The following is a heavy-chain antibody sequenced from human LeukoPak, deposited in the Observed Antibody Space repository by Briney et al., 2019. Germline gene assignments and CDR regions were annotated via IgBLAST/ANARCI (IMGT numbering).Heavy chain of an antibody. CDR1: GGSISSSNYY. J-gene: IGHJ6*03. V-gene: IGHV4-61*01. CDR2: IYYSGST. CDR3: ARGRGYSGYFGYYYMDV. Sequence: SETLSLTCTVSGGSISSSNYYWSWIRQPPGKGLEWIGYIYYSGSTNYNPSLKSRVTISLDTSKNQFSLKLSSVTAADTAVYYCARGRGYSGYFGYYYMDVWGKGTTVTISS. D-gene: IGHD5-12*01.